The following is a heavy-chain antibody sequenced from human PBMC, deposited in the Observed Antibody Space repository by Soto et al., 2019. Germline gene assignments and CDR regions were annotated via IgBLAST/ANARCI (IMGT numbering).Heavy chain of an antibody. J-gene: IGHJ4*02. CDR3: ASVCLRLGELSPHFDY. CDR1: GCSISSGGYC. Sequence: SETLSLTCAVSGCSISSGGYCWSWIPPPPGKGLEGIGYIYHSGSTYYNPFIRRVIILSVDRNKNQFSLMHSTMTAADTAYYYCASVCLRLGELSPHFDYWGQGTLVTVSS. CDR2: IYHSGST. D-gene: IGHD3-16*02. V-gene: IGHV4-30-2*01.